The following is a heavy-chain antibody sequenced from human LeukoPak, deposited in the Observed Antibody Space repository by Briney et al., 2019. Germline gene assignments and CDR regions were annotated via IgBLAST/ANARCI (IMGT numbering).Heavy chain of an antibody. CDR1: GFTFSNYW. J-gene: IGHJ4*02. Sequence: GGSLRLSCAASGFTFSNYWMHWVRQAPGKGPEWVSVIYSGGSTYYADSVKGRFTISRDNSKNTLHFQMNSLRAEDTAVYYCVRGRGYYDSSGYYPYYFDYWGQGTLVTVSS. CDR2: IYSGGST. CDR3: VRGRGYYDSSGYYPYYFDY. V-gene: IGHV3-53*01. D-gene: IGHD3-22*01.